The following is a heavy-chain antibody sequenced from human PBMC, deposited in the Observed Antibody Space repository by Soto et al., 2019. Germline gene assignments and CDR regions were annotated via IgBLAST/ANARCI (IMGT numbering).Heavy chain of an antibody. V-gene: IGHV1-69*12. D-gene: IGHD5-18*01. CDR3: ARDECCPGGYSYGLDY. J-gene: IGHJ4*02. CDR1: GGTFSSYA. CDR2: IIPIFGTA. Sequence: QVQLVQSGAEVKKPGSSVKVSCKASGGTFSSYAISWVRQAPGQGLEWMGGIIPIFGTANYAQKFQGRVTISADESKSTAYMELSSLRSEDTAVYYCARDECCPGGYSYGLDYWGQGTLVTVSS.